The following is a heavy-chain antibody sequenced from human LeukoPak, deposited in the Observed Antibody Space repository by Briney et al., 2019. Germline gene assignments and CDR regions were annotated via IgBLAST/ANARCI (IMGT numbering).Heavy chain of an antibody. Sequence: GGSLRLSCAASGFTFSTYAMSWLRMAPGKVLEWVTAISGSGVSTYYADSVKGRFTISRDTSNNTLYLQMTSLRAEDTAVYYCARVYYYDSSGIDYWGQGTLVTVSS. CDR2: ISGSGVST. CDR1: GFTFSTYA. CDR3: ARVYYYDSSGIDY. D-gene: IGHD3-22*01. V-gene: IGHV3-23*01. J-gene: IGHJ4*02.